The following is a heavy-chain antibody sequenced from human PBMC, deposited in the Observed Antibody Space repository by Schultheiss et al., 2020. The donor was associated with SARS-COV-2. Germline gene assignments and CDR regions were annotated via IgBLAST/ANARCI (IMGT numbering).Heavy chain of an antibody. CDR2: ISGSGGST. CDR3: AKTLVAAAGTDVY. J-gene: IGHJ4*02. CDR1: GFTFSSYA. D-gene: IGHD6-13*01. V-gene: IGHV3-23*01. Sequence: GESLKISCAASGFTFSSYAMSWVRQAPGKGLEWVSAISGSGGSTYYADSVKGRFTISRDNSKNTLYLQMNSLRAEDTAVYYCAKTLVAAAGTDVYWGQGTLVTVSS.